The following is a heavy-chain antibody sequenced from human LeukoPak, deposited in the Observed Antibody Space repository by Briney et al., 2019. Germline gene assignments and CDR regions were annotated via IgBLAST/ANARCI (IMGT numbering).Heavy chain of an antibody. Sequence: SETLSLTCTVSGGSISSYYWTWIRQPAGKGLEWIGRIYTTGSTNYNPSLNSRVTMSVDTSKNQFSLKLSSVTAADTAVYYCARRIAVAGKAGFDYWGQGTLVTVSS. CDR2: IYTTGST. J-gene: IGHJ4*02. CDR3: ARRIAVAGKAGFDY. D-gene: IGHD6-19*01. CDR1: GGSISSYY. V-gene: IGHV4-4*07.